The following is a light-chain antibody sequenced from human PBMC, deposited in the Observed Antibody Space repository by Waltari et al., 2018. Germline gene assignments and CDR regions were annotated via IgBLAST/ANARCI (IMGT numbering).Light chain of an antibody. CDR1: SSDIGTYNY. CDR2: EVS. CDR3: SSYTNSDTWV. Sequence: QSALTQPASVSGSPGQSITLSCTGTSSDIGTYNYVSWYQQLPGKAPKLMISEVSNRPSGLSIRFSGSKSGNTASLTIFELQVEDEGDYYCSSYTNSDTWVFGGGTKVTVL. V-gene: IGLV2-14*01. J-gene: IGLJ2*01.